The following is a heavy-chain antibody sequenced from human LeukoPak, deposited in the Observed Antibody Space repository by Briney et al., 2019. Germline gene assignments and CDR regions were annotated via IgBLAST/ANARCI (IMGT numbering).Heavy chain of an antibody. V-gene: IGHV4-59*01. J-gene: IGHJ4*02. CDR3: ARNYGSGSYPGY. Sequence: SETLSLTCTVSGGSISSYYWSWIRQPPGKGLEWIGYIYYSGNTNYNPSLKSRVTISVDTSKNQFSLKLNSVTAADTAVYYCARNYGSGSYPGYWGQGTLVTVSS. CDR1: GGSISSYY. CDR2: IYYSGNT. D-gene: IGHD3-10*01.